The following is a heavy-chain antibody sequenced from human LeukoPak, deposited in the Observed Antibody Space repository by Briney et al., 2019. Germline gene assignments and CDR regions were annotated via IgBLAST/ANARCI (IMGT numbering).Heavy chain of an antibody. CDR2: ISSSSSYI. D-gene: IGHD6-13*01. Sequence: GGSLRLFCAASGFTFSSYSMNWVRQAPGRGLEWVSSISSSSSYIYYADAVKGRFTISRDNAKNSLYLQMNSLRAEDTAVYYCARDIAAGRNYYYYGMDVWGQGTTVTVSS. J-gene: IGHJ6*02. CDR1: GFTFSSYS. V-gene: IGHV3-21*01. CDR3: ARDIAAGRNYYYYGMDV.